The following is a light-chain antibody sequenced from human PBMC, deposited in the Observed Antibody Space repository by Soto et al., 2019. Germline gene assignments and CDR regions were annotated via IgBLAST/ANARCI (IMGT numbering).Light chain of an antibody. CDR1: TSDVGGYDY. CDR3: QSYDPTLRTSL. Sequence: QSALTQPASVSGSPGQSITISCTGTTSDVGGYDYVSWYQQHPGQAPKLLIYEVSNRPSGVSHRFSGSKSGNTASLSISGLQAEDEADYYCQSYDPTLRTSLFGGGTQLTVL. J-gene: IGLJ2*01. V-gene: IGLV2-14*01. CDR2: EVS.